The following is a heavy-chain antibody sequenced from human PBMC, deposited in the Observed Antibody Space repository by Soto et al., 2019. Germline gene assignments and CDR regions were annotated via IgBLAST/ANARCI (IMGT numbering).Heavy chain of an antibody. J-gene: IGHJ4*02. V-gene: IGHV3-30*18. CDR2: ISEDGSNI. D-gene: IGHD1-1*01. Sequence: VAGISEDGSNIYYADSVKGRFTISRDKSKNTLYLQMNSLRPDDTAVYYCAKDEVWRQLAAYYFDFWGQGTLVTVSS. CDR3: AKDEVWRQLAAYYFDF.